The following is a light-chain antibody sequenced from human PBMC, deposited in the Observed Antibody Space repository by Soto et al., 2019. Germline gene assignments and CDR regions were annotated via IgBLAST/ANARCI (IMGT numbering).Light chain of an antibody. CDR1: STDVGSHKL. CDR2: EAY. CDR3: CSNAVGSTYV. Sequence: QSVLTQPASVSGSPGQSITISCTGTSTDVGSHKLVSWYQQYPGNAPKLIILEAYKRPSGVSNRFSGSKSGSTASLTISGLQAEDEADYYCCSNAVGSTYVFGTGTKVTVL. V-gene: IGLV2-23*01. J-gene: IGLJ1*01.